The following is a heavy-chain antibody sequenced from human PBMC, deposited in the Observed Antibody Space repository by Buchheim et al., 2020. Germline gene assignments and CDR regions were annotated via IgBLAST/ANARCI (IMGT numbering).Heavy chain of an antibody. CDR2: ISWDGGST. J-gene: IGHJ6*02. CDR3: AKGITYYDFWSGYFGRDDYYYGMDV. Sequence: EVQLVESGGVVVQPGGSLRLSCAASGFTFDDYTMHWVRQAPGKGLEWVSLISWDGGSTYYADSVKGRFTISRDNSKNSLYLQMNSLRTEDTALYYCAKGITYYDFWSGYFGRDDYYYGMDVWGQGTT. D-gene: IGHD3-3*01. V-gene: IGHV3-43*01. CDR1: GFTFDDYT.